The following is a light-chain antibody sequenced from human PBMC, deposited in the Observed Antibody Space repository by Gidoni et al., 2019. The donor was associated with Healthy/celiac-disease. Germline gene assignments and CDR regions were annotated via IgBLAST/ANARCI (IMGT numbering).Light chain of an antibody. J-gene: IGLJ2*01. CDR3: NARDSSGNPHVV. V-gene: IGLV3-19*01. CDR1: SLRSYY. CDR2: GKN. Sequence: SSELTQDSAVSVALGQTVRITCQGDSLRSYYASWYQQKPGQAHVLVIYGKNNRPSGIPDRFSGSSSGNTASLTITGAQAEDEADYYCNARDSSGNPHVVFGGGTKLTVL.